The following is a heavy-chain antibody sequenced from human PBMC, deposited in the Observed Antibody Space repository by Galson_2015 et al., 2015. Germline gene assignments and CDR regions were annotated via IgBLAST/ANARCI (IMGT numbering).Heavy chain of an antibody. CDR3: ARDLDYRGYSNFDY. V-gene: IGHV3-74*03. D-gene: IGHD4-23*01. J-gene: IGHJ4*02. CDR1: GFTFSSYW. CDR2: IKGDGSST. Sequence: SLRLSCAASGFTFSSYWMHWVRQAPGKGLVWVSRIKGDGSSTVYADSVKGRFTISRDSAKNTLILQMNSLRDEDTAVYYCARDLDYRGYSNFDYWGQGTLVTVSS.